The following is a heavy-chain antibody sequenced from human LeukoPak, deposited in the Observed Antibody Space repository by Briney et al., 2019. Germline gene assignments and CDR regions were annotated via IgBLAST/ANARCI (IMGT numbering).Heavy chain of an antibody. J-gene: IGHJ3*02. CDR2: INHSGST. V-gene: IGHV4-34*01. D-gene: IGHD3-3*01. CDR1: GVSFSGYY. Sequence: PSETLSLTCAVYGVSFSGYYWSWVRQPPGKGLEWVGEINHSGSTNYNPSLKSRVTISVDTSKNQFSLKLSSVTAADTAVYYCARATTRTYYDFWSGYYTTPNDAFDIWGQGTMVTVSS. CDR3: ARATTRTYYDFWSGYYTTPNDAFDI.